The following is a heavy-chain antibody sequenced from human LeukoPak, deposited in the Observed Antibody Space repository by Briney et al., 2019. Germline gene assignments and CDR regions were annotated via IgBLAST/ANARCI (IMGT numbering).Heavy chain of an antibody. V-gene: IGHV3-30*01. CDR1: RFTLRSYA. CDR3: ARVWDTAMVGHAFDI. CDR2: ISYDGINK. Sequence: GGSLRLSCVASRFTLRSYAIPWVRQAPGKGLEGVAVISYDGINKYYADSVKGRFTISRDNSKNTLYLQMNGLRVEDTAVYYCARVWDTAMVGHAFDIWGQGTIVTVSS. D-gene: IGHD5-18*01. J-gene: IGHJ3*02.